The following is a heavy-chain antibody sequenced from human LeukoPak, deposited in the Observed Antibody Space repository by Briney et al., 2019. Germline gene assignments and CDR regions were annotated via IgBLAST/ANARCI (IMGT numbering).Heavy chain of an antibody. D-gene: IGHD2-15*01. CDR1: GFTFSSYS. J-gene: IGHJ4*02. V-gene: IGHV3-48*04. CDR2: ISSSSSTI. CDR3: ARATGCSGY. Sequence: GGSLTLSCAASGFTFSSYSMNWVRQAPGKGLEWVSYISSSSSTIYYADSVKGRFTISRDNAKNSLYLQMNSLRAEDTAVYYCARATGCSGYWGQGTLVTVSS.